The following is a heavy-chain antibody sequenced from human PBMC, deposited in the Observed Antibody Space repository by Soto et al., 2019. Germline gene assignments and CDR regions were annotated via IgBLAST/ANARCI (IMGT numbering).Heavy chain of an antibody. CDR3: TTVKLTGTRAIDY. D-gene: IGHD1-20*01. Sequence: PXASLGLSCAASGFTFSNAWMSWVRQAPGKGLEWVGRIKSKTDGGTTDYAAPVKGRFTISRDDSKNTLYLQMNSLKTEDTAVYYCTTVKLTGTRAIDYWGQGTLVTVSS. CDR1: GFTFSNAW. J-gene: IGHJ4*02. CDR2: IKSKTDGGTT. V-gene: IGHV3-15*01.